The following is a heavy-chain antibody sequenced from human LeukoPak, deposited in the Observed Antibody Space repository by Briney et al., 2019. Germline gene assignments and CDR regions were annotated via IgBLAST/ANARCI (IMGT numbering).Heavy chain of an antibody. CDR3: AKSRDYGGPTLFDY. CDR1: GLTFSSFA. Sequence: GGSLRLSCAASGLTFSSFAMSWVRQAPGKGLEWVSAISGSGGSTYYADSVKGRFTISRDNSKNTLYLQMNSLRAEDTAVYYCAKSRDYGGPTLFDYWGQGTLVTVSS. D-gene: IGHD4-23*01. J-gene: IGHJ4*02. CDR2: ISGSGGST. V-gene: IGHV3-23*01.